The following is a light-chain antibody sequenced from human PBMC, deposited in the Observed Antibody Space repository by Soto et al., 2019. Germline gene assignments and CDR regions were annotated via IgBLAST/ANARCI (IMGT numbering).Light chain of an antibody. CDR3: QRRHNWPT. CDR1: QSVSSY. J-gene: IGKJ4*01. Sequence: EIVLTQSPATLSLSPGERATLSCRASQSVSSYLAWYQQKPGQAPRHLIYDASNRATGIPTRLSGSGSRTDFTLSISSRDTEDFPVYYCQRRHNWPTVGGDPKVEIK. CDR2: DAS. V-gene: IGKV3-11*01.